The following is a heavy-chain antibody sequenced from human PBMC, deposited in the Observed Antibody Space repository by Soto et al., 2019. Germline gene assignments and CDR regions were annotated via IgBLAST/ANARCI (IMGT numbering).Heavy chain of an antibody. Sequence: GGSLRLSCAASGFSISTYAMNWVRQAPGKGLEWVSGISGSGDSRYYADSVNGRFTISRDNSKSMLFLQMNSLRADDTAIYYCAKDGGSGLVIVLDPWGQGTLVTVSS. J-gene: IGHJ5*02. CDR1: GFSISTYA. V-gene: IGHV3-23*01. D-gene: IGHD6-19*01. CDR2: ISGSGDSR. CDR3: AKDGGSGLVIVLDP.